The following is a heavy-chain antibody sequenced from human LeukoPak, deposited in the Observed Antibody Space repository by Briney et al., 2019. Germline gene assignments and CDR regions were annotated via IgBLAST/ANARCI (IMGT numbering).Heavy chain of an antibody. Sequence: SETLSLTCTVSGGSISSYYWSWIRQPAGKGLEWIGRIYTSGSTNHNPSLESRVTMSVDTSKNQFSLKLSSVTAADTAVYYCARGGSYSSPDYWGQGTLVTVPS. CDR2: IYTSGST. V-gene: IGHV4-4*07. D-gene: IGHD6-13*01. J-gene: IGHJ4*02. CDR1: GGSISSYY. CDR3: ARGGSYSSPDY.